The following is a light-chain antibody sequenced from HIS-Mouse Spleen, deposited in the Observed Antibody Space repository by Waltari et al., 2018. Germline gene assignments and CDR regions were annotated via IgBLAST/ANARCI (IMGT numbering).Light chain of an antibody. V-gene: IGLV1-47*01. CDR1: RSSIGRNY. CDR3: AAWDDSLSGPV. CDR2: RNN. J-gene: IGLJ3*02. Sequence: QSVLTQPPSASRTPGQRLTISWSGCRSSIGRNYVAWYQQLPGTAPKLLIYRNNQRPSGVPDRFSGSKSGTSASLAISGLRSEDEADYYCAAWDDSLSGPVFGGGTKLTVL.